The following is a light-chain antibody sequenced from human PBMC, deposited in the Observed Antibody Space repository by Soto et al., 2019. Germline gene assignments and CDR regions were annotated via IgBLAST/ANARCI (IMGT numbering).Light chain of an antibody. CDR3: QQYNFYTWT. CDR2: RAS. V-gene: IGKV1-5*03. Sequence: DIQMTQSPSTLSASMGDSVTITCRASQDIDIWLAWYQQKPGKAPKFLISRASILESGVPSRFSGSGSGTEFTLTISSLQPDDFATYYCQQYNFYTWTFGQGTKVEIK. J-gene: IGKJ1*01. CDR1: QDIDIW.